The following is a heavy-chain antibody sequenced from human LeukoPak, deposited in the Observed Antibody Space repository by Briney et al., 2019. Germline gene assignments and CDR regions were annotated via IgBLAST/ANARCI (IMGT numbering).Heavy chain of an antibody. Sequence: PGRSLTLSCAASGFTFSSYGMHWVRQAPGKGLEWVAVIWYDGSNKYYADSVKGRFTISRDNSKNTLYLQMNSLRAEDTAVYYCARGLTGTTPWFDPWGQGTLVTVSS. D-gene: IGHD1-7*01. V-gene: IGHV3-33*01. CDR3: ARGLTGTTPWFDP. CDR1: GFTFSSYG. J-gene: IGHJ5*02. CDR2: IWYDGSNK.